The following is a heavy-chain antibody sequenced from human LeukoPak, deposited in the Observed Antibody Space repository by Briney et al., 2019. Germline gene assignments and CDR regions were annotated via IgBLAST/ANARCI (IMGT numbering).Heavy chain of an antibody. CDR1: GDSISSGGYY. D-gene: IGHD2-2*02. V-gene: IGHV4-61*08. Sequence: KSSETLSLTCTVSGDSISSGGYYWSWIRQPPGKGLEWIGYIYYSGSTNYNPSLKSRVTISVDMSNNQFSLNLRSVTAADTAVYYCARDTGPDCGSPSCYTFTFDIWGQGTMVTVSS. J-gene: IGHJ3*02. CDR2: IYYSGST. CDR3: ARDTGPDCGSPSCYTFTFDI.